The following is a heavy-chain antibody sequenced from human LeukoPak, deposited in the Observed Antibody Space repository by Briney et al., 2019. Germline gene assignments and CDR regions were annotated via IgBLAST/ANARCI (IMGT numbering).Heavy chain of an antibody. J-gene: IGHJ6*03. CDR3: ATSSWTMIYYYMDV. V-gene: IGHV4-4*07. CDR1: GGSITSYY. CDR2: IYANGNT. D-gene: IGHD2-2*01. Sequence: PSETLSLTCTVSGGSITSYYWAWLRQPAGKGLEWIGRIYANGNTNYNPSLTSRVTMSVDTSKNQYSLRLSSVTAADTAVYYCATSSWTMIYYYMDVWGKGTTVTVSS.